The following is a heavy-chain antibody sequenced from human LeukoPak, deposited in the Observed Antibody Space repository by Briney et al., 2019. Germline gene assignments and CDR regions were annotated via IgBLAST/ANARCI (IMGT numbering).Heavy chain of an antibody. CDR1: GGSISSGGYS. Sequence: SETLSLTCAVSGGSISSGGYSWSWIRQPPGKGLEWIGYIYHSGSTYYNPSLKSRVTISVGRSKNQFSLKLSSVTAADTAVYYCARVVSKSHCSGGSCYSSWFDPWGQGTLVTVSS. J-gene: IGHJ5*02. V-gene: IGHV4-30-2*01. CDR3: ARVVSKSHCSGGSCYSSWFDP. D-gene: IGHD2-15*01. CDR2: IYHSGST.